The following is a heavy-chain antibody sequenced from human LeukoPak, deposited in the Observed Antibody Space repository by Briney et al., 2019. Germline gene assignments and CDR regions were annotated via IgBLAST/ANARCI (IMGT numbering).Heavy chain of an antibody. V-gene: IGHV3-33*01. CDR3: ARGQDGYNHLDY. Sequence: GRSLRLSCAASGFTFSSYGMPWVRQAPGKGLEWVAVIWYDGSNKYYADSAKGRFTISRDNSKNTLYLQMNSLRAEDTAVYYCARGQDGYNHLDYWGQGTLVTVSS. D-gene: IGHD5-24*01. J-gene: IGHJ4*02. CDR2: IWYDGSNK. CDR1: GFTFSSYG.